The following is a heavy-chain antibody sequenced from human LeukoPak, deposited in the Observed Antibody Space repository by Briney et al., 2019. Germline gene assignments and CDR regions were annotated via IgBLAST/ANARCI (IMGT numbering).Heavy chain of an antibody. CDR1: GDSIDINNYY. D-gene: IGHD6-6*01. V-gene: IGHV4-39*07. Sequence: SETLSLTCTVSGDSIDINNYYWGWIRQPPGKELEWIASFYYGGSTYYNPSLQSRVTISLDTSKNHFSLRLRSVTAADTAVYYCARVDTPSTAAFYDAFDIWGHGTMVTVPS. CDR3: ARVDTPSTAAFYDAFDI. CDR2: FYYGGST. J-gene: IGHJ3*02.